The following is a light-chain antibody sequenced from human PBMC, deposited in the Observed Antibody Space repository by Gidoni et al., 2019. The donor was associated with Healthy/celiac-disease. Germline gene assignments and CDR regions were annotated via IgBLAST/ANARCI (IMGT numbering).Light chain of an antibody. CDR3: QQRSNWPLYT. Sequence: IVLTHSPATLSLSPGERATLSCRASQSVSSYLAWYQQKPGQAPRLLIYDASNKTTGVPARFSGGGSGTDFTLTISSLEPEDFAVYYCQQRSNWPLYTFGQGTKLEIK. CDR1: QSVSSY. CDR2: DAS. J-gene: IGKJ2*01. V-gene: IGKV3-11*01.